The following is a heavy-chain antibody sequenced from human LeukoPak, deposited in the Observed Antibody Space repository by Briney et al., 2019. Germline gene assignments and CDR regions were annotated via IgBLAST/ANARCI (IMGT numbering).Heavy chain of an antibody. CDR2: IYYSGST. V-gene: IGHV4-59*01. Sequence: SETLSLTCNVSGGSISGYHWSWIRQPPGKGLEWIGYIYYSGSTNYNPSLESRVTISVDTSKNQFSLKLSSVTAANTAVYYCARVGGYSGYGYLDDWGQGTLVTVSS. CDR3: ARVGGYSGYGYLDD. J-gene: IGHJ4*02. CDR1: GGSISGYH. D-gene: IGHD5-12*01.